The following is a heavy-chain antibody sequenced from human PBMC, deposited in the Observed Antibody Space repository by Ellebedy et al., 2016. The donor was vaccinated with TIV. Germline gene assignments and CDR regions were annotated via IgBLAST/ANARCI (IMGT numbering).Heavy chain of an antibody. Sequence: GGSLRLSXAASGFTFSDYAMHWVRQAPGKGLEWVAFIYFDGGYKYYANSVKGRFTISRDNSENMVYLQMNSLRADDTAVYYCAKDPYYDSSAYADSHYYYMDVWGKGTTVTVSS. D-gene: IGHD3-22*01. J-gene: IGHJ6*03. CDR2: IYFDGGYK. V-gene: IGHV3-30*02. CDR1: GFTFSDYA. CDR3: AKDPYYDSSAYADSHYYYMDV.